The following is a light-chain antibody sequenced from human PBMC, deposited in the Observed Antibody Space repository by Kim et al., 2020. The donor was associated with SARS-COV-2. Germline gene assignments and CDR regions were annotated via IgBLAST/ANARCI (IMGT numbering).Light chain of an antibody. CDR3: QQYYLYPLT. J-gene: IGKJ4*01. CDR2: NVF. Sequence: DIQMTQSPSSLSVSVGDRVTITCRASQDIRNYLAWFQQKPGKAPKSLIYNVFNVQSGVPSKFSGSGSGTDFTLTISSLQPEDSATYYCQQYYLYPLTFCGGTKGDIK. V-gene: IGKV1-16*02. CDR1: QDIRNY.